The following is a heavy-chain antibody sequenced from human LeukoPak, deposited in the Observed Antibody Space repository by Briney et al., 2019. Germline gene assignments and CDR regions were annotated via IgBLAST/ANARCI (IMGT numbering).Heavy chain of an antibody. Sequence: ASVKVSCKASGYTFTGYYMHWVRQAPGQGLEWMGWINPNSGGTNYAQKFQGRVTMTRDTSISTAYMELGRLRSDDTAVYYCARDRGITMVREFDYWGQGTLVTVSS. CDR1: GYTFTGYY. CDR3: ARDRGITMVREFDY. D-gene: IGHD3-10*01. V-gene: IGHV1-2*02. J-gene: IGHJ4*02. CDR2: INPNSGGT.